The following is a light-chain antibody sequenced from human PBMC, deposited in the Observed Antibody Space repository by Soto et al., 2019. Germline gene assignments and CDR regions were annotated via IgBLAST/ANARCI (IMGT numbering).Light chain of an antibody. V-gene: IGLV1-40*01. CDR2: CDS. J-gene: IGLJ3*02. CDR3: QSYDSSLRGWV. CDR1: SSNIGANYD. Sequence: QSVLTQPPSVSGAPGQRVTISCTGSSSNIGANYDVHWYQHLPGTAPRLLISCDSNRPSGVPDRFSGSKSGTSASLGITGLQAEDEADYYCQSYDSSLRGWVFGGGTKLTVL.